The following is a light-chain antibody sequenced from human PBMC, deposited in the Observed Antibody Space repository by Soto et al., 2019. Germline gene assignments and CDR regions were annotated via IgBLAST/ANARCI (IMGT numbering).Light chain of an antibody. CDR1: SDNIGAGYE. Sequence: QLVLTQPPSVSGAPGQRVTISCTGSSDNIGAGYEVHWYRQLPGTAPKLLVYDDTNRPSGVPDRFSGSKSGTSASLAITGLQADDEADYYCHSYDSRLGVVFGGGTKLTVL. J-gene: IGLJ2*01. CDR2: DDT. CDR3: HSYDSRLGVV. V-gene: IGLV1-40*01.